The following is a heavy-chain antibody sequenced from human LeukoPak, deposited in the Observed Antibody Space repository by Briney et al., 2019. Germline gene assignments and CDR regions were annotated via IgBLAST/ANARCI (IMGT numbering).Heavy chain of an antibody. CDR1: GGSISSSSYY. Sequence: SETLSLTCTVSGGSISSSSYYWGWSRQPPGKGLEWIGSIYYSGSTYYNPSLKSRVTISVDTSKNQFSLKLSSVTAADTAVYYCARHLSYFPERYCSGGSCYSPDAFDIWGQGTMVTVSS. V-gene: IGHV4-39*01. J-gene: IGHJ3*02. CDR2: IYYSGST. D-gene: IGHD2-15*01. CDR3: ARHLSYFPERYCSGGSCYSPDAFDI.